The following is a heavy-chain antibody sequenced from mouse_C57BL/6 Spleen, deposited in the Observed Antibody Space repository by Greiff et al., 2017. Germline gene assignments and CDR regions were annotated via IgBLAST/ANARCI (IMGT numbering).Heavy chain of an antibody. D-gene: IGHD2-12*01. Sequence: VQLQQSGAELARPGASVKLPCKASGYTFTSYGISWVKQRTGQGLEWIGEIYPRSGNTYYNEQFKGKATLTADKSSSTAYLELRSLTSEDSAVYFCSDNYDDDYAMDYWGQGTSVTVSS. CDR1: GYTFTSYG. CDR2: IYPRSGNT. V-gene: IGHV1-81*01. J-gene: IGHJ4*01. CDR3: SDNYDDDYAMDY.